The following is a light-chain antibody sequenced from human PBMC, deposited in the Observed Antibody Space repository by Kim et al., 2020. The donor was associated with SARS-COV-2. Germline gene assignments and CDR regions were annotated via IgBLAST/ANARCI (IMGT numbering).Light chain of an antibody. J-gene: IGKJ1*01. V-gene: IGKV1-39*01. CDR2: AAS. CDR3: QQTYSTPWT. Sequence: DIQMTQSPSSLSASVGDRVTITCRASQSISSYLNWYHQKPGKAPKLLIYAASNLQSGVPSRFSGSESGTDFTLTISSLQPEDFAIYYCQQTYSTPWTFGQGTKVDIK. CDR1: QSISSY.